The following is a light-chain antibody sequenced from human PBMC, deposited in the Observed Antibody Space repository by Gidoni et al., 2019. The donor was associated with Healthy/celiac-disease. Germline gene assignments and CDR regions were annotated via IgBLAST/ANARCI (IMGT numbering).Light chain of an antibody. CDR3: QQYYSYPPT. J-gene: IGKJ1*01. Sequence: AIRMTQSPSSLSASTGERVTITCRASQGIRSYLAWYQQNPGKAPKLLIYAASTLQSGVPSRFSGCGSGTDFTLTISCLQSEDFATYYCQQYYSYPPTFGQGTKVEIK. V-gene: IGKV1-8*01. CDR2: AAS. CDR1: QGIRSY.